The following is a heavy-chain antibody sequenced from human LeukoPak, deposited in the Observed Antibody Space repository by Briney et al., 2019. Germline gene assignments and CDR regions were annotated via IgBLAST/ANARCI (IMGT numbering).Heavy chain of an antibody. D-gene: IGHD3-22*01. V-gene: IGHV1-69*06. CDR1: GGTFSSYA. Sequence: SVKVSCKASGGTFSSYAISWVRQAPGQGLEWMGGIIHIFGTANYAQKFQGRVTITADKSTSTAYMELSSLRSEDTAVYYCARVGTYYYDSSGYYAPQYYYYYMDVWGKGTTVTVSS. CDR2: IIHIFGTA. J-gene: IGHJ6*03. CDR3: ARVGTYYYDSSGYYAPQYYYYYMDV.